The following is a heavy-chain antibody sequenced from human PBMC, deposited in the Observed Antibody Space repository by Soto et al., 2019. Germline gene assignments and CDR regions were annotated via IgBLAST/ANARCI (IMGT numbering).Heavy chain of an antibody. CDR3: AKAPTGRMGATFMAFDI. J-gene: IGHJ3*02. CDR2: ISYDGSNK. V-gene: IGHV3-30*18. CDR1: GFTFSSYG. D-gene: IGHD1-26*01. Sequence: LRLSCAASGFTFSSYGMHWVRQAPGKGLEWVAVISYDGSNKYYADSVKGRFTISRDNSKNTLYLQMNSLRAEDTAVYYCAKAPTGRMGATFMAFDIWGQGTMVTVSS.